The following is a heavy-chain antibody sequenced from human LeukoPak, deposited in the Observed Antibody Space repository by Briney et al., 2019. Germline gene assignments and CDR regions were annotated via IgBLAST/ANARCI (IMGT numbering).Heavy chain of an antibody. D-gene: IGHD3-3*01. CDR1: VYPFNSYP. J-gene: IGHJ3*01. Sequence: ASVKVSCKASVYPFNSYPLTWVRQAPGVGFEWVGWITADNFNTNYAPKFQGRVTLTKETSTNTAYMAMRSLMSDDTAVYYCARVRTPFGVVASPDALDVWGQGTAVTVSS. CDR3: ARVRTPFGVVASPDALDV. CDR2: ITADNFNT. V-gene: IGHV1-18*01.